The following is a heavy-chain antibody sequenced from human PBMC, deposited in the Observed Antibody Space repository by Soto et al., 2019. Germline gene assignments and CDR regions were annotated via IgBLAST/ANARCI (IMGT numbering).Heavy chain of an antibody. D-gene: IGHD4-17*01. CDR2: ISYSGST. CDR1: GASISSYY. J-gene: IGHJ4*02. V-gene: IGHV4-59*01. CDR3: ATRSSINADLVDY. Sequence: SETLSLTCTVSGASISSYYWSWIRQPPGKGLELIGYISYSGSTNHNPSLKSRVTMSVDTSKNQFSLKLRSVTAADTAVYYCATRSSINADLVDYWGQGTLVTVSS.